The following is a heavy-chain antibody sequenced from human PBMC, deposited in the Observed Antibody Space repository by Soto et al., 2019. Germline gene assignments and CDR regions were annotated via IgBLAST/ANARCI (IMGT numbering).Heavy chain of an antibody. CDR2: IGTAGDT. CDR1: GFTFSSYD. V-gene: IGHV3-13*01. J-gene: IGHJ6*02. Sequence: GSLRLSCAASGFTFSSYDMHWVRQATGKGLEWVSAIGTAGDTYYPGSVKGRFTISRENAKNSLYLQMNSLRAGDTAAYYCARDRDNDGMDVWGQGTTVTVSS. CDR3: ARDRDNDGMDV. D-gene: IGHD1-20*01.